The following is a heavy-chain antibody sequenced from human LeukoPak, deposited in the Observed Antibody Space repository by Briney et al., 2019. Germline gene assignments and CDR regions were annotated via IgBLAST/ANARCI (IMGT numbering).Heavy chain of an antibody. CDR3: ARRRGSGRFDY. V-gene: IGHV4-39*01. CDR1: GGSISSSSYY. Sequence: PSETLSLTCTVSGGSISSSSYYWGWIRQPPGKGLEWIGSIYYSGSTYYNPSLKSRVTISVDTSKNQFPLKLSSVTAADTAVYYCARRRGSGRFDYWGQGTLVTVSS. CDR2: IYYSGST. D-gene: IGHD3-10*01. J-gene: IGHJ4*02.